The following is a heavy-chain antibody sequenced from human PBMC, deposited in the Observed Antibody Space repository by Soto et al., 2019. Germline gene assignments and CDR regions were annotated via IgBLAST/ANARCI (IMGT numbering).Heavy chain of an antibody. D-gene: IGHD6-19*01. J-gene: IGHJ4*02. CDR2: INPNSGGT. CDR1: GYTFSDYY. V-gene: IGHV1-2*02. Sequence: QVQLVQSGAEVKKPGASVKVSCKASGYTFSDYYMHWVRQAPGQGLEWMGWINPNSGGTNYAQKFQGRVTMTRDPSISTAYMELSSLTSDDTALYYGARRSSGWSDYWGQGTLVTVSS. CDR3: ARRSSGWSDY.